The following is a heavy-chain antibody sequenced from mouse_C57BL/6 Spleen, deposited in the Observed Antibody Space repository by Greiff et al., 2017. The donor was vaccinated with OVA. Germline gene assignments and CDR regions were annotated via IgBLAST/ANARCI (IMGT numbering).Heavy chain of an antibody. CDR1: GYTFTDYN. D-gene: IGHD2-1*01. CDR2: INHNNGGT. V-gene: IGHV1-18*01. J-gene: IGHJ3*01. Sequence: EVQLVESGPELVKPGASVKIPCKASGYTFTDYNMDWVKQSHGKSLEWIGDINHNNGGTIYNQKFKGKATLTVDKSSSTAYMELRSLTSEDTAVYYCARGYYGNYDVSWFAYWGQGTLVTVSA. CDR3: ARGYYGNYDVSWFAY.